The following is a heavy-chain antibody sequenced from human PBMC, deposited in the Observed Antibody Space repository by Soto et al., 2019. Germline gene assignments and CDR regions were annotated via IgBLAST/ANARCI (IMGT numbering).Heavy chain of an antibody. CDR2: IIPIFGTA. Sequence: GASVKVSCKASGGTFSSYAISWVRQAPGQGLEWMGGIIPIFGTANYAQKFQGRVTITADESTSTAYMELSSLRSEDTAVYYCARIGDCSSTSCYSDYFDYWGQGXLVTVYS. CDR1: GGTFSSYA. D-gene: IGHD2-2*01. V-gene: IGHV1-69*13. J-gene: IGHJ4*02. CDR3: ARIGDCSSTSCYSDYFDY.